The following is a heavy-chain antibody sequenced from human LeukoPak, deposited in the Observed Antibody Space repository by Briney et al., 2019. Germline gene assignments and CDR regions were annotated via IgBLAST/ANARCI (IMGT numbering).Heavy chain of an antibody. CDR2: IYSRGNT. V-gene: IGHV4-4*08. D-gene: IGHD2-21*01. Sequence: SETLSLTCTVSGGTISIYHWSWIRQPPGKGLEWIGYIYSRGNTKYNPSLKSRVTISADMSKNQFSLELDSVTAADTAVYYCARDRAYYYTDFWGKGTTVTVSS. CDR3: ARDRAYYYTDF. J-gene: IGHJ6*03. CDR1: GGTISIYH.